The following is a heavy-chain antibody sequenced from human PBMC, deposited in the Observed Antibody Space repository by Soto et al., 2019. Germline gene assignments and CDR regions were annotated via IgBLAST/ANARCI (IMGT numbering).Heavy chain of an antibody. Sequence: EVQLLESGGGLVQPGGSLRLSCAASGFTFGNYAMSWVRQAPGKGLEWVSSISAGGATAYYADSVKGRLTISRDSSKNTLSLQMTSLRAEDSAVYYCAKDLGGTGWPFDYWSQGTLVTVS. CDR2: ISAGGATA. CDR1: GFTFGNYA. CDR3: AKDLGGTGWPFDY. J-gene: IGHJ4*02. D-gene: IGHD1-1*01. V-gene: IGHV3-23*01.